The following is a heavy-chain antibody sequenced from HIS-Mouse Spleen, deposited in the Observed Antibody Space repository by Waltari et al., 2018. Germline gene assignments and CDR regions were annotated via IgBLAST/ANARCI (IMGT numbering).Heavy chain of an antibody. CDR2: IKQDGSEK. CDR3: ARNLNWGDRYWYFDL. V-gene: IGHV3-7*01. J-gene: IGHJ2*01. Sequence: EVQLVESGGGLVQPGGSLRLSCAASGFTFSSSWMSWVGQAPGKGLEWVANIKQDGSEKYYVDSVKGRFTISRDNAKNSLYLQMNSLRAEDTAVYYCARNLNWGDRYWYFDLWGRGTLVTVSS. D-gene: IGHD7-27*01. CDR1: GFTFSSSW.